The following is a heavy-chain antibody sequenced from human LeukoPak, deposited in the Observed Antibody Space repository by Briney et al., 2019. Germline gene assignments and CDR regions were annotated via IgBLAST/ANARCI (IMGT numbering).Heavy chain of an antibody. CDR2: ISSNGGST. D-gene: IGHD5-12*01. Sequence: PGGSLRLSCAASGFTFSSYAMHWVRQAPGKGLEYVSAISSNGGSTYYANSVKGRFTISRDNSKNTLYLQMGSLGAEDMAVYYCARGSGYGLEYYFDYWGQGTLVTVSS. V-gene: IGHV3-64*01. J-gene: IGHJ4*02. CDR1: GFTFSSYA. CDR3: ARGSGYGLEYYFDY.